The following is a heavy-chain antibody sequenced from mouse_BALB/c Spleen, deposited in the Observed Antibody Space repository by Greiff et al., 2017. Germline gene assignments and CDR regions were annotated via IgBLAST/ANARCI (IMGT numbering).Heavy chain of an antibody. CDR3: NVNGRAIDY. J-gene: IGHJ2*01. V-gene: IGHV14-4*02. D-gene: IGHD1-1*01. CDR2: IDTENGDT. Sequence: VQLQQSGAELVRSGASVKLSCTATGFNIKDYYMHWVKQRPEQGREGIGWIDTENGDTEYAPKFQGKATMTADTSSNTAYLQLSSLTSEDTSVYYCNVNGRAIDYWGQGTTLTVSS. CDR1: GFNIKDYY.